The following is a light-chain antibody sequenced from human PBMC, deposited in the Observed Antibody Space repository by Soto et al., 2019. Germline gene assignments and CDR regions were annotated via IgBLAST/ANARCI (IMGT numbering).Light chain of an antibody. J-gene: IGLJ1*01. V-gene: IGLV2-14*01. CDR2: EVS. CDR3: SSYTSSSIDYV. Sequence: QSALTQPASVSGSPGQSITISCTGTSSDGGGYNYVSWYQQHPGKAPKLMIYEVSNRPSGVSNRFSGSKSGNTASLTISGLQAEDEAEYYCSSYTSSSIDYVFGTGTKLTVL. CDR1: SSDGGGYNY.